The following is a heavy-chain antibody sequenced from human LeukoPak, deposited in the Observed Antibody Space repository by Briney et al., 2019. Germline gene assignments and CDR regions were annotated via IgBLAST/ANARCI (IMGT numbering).Heavy chain of an antibody. V-gene: IGHV3-7*01. Sequence: GGSLRLSCAASRFTFSSYAMSWVRQAPGKGLEWVANINQDGSAKYYVDSVKGRFTISRDNADSSLYLQMNALRADDTAMYYCATSHHTSSGQNFDYWGQGTLVSVSS. CDR1: RFTFSSYA. D-gene: IGHD6-25*01. CDR2: INQDGSAK. J-gene: IGHJ4*02. CDR3: ATSHHTSSGQNFDY.